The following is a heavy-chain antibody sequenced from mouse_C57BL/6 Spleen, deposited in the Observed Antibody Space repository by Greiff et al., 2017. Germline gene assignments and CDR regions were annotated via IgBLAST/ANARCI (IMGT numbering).Heavy chain of an antibody. V-gene: IGHV1-50*01. D-gene: IGHD1-1*01. CDR1: GYTFTSYW. J-gene: IGHJ4*01. Sequence: QVQLQQSGAELVKPGASVKLSCKASGYTFTSYWMQWVKQRPGQGLEWIGEIDPSDSYTNYNQKFKGKATLTVDTSSSTAYMQLSSLSSEDSAVYYCARNYGSSFPYAMDYWGQGTSVTVSS. CDR2: IDPSDSYT. CDR3: ARNYGSSFPYAMDY.